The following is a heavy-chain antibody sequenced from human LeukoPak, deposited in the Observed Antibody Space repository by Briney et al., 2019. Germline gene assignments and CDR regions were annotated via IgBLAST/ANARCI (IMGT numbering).Heavy chain of an antibody. D-gene: IGHD2-15*01. CDR1: GFTFGDYA. CDR3: SRFTYCSGGSCCFDP. V-gene: IGHV3-49*04. CDR2: ITSKAYGGTT. J-gene: IGHJ5*02. Sequence: LGRSLRLSCTASGFTFGDYAMSWVRQAPGKGPEWIGFITSKAYGGTTEYAASVKGRFTISRDDSKNIAYLQMNSLKTEDTAVYYCSRFTYCSGGSCCFDPWGQGTLVTVSS.